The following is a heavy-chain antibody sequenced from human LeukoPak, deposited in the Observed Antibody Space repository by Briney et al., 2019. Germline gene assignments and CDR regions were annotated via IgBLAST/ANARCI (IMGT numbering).Heavy chain of an antibody. D-gene: IGHD6-6*01. V-gene: IGHV1-2*06. CDR3: ARVWQLVSPTPMGY. Sequence: ASVKVSCKASGYTFTGYYMHWVRQAPGQGLEWMGRINPNSGGTNYVQKFQGRVTMTRDTSISTAYMELSRLRSDDTALYYCARVWQLVSPTPMGYWGQGTLVTVPS. CDR2: INPNSGGT. CDR1: GYTFTGYY. J-gene: IGHJ4*02.